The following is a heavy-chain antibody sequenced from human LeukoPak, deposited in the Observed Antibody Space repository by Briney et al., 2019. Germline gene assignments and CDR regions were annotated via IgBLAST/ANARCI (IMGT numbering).Heavy chain of an antibody. CDR2: NNPSGGST. CDR3: ARVADSSGYYSLFDY. D-gene: IGHD3-22*01. J-gene: IGHJ4*02. V-gene: IGHV1-46*01. Sequence: ASVKVSCKASGYTFTSYYMHWVRQAPGQGLEWMGINNPSGGSTSYAQKFQGRVTMTRDTSTSTVYMELSSLRSEDTAVYYCARVADSSGYYSLFDYWGQGTLVTVSS. CDR1: GYTFTSYY.